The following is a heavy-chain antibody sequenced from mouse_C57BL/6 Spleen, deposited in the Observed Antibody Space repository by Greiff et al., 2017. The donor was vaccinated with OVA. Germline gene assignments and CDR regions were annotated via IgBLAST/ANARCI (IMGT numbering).Heavy chain of an antibody. CDR2: IYPRSGNT. V-gene: IGHV1-81*01. J-gene: IGHJ2*01. Sequence: QVQLQQSGAELARPGASVKLSCKASGYTFTTYGISWVKQRTGQGLECIGEIYPRSGNTYYNEKFKGKATLTADKSSSTAYMELRSLTSEDSAVYFCARRIVTTYFDYWGQGTTLTVSS. CDR3: ARRIVTTYFDY. D-gene: IGHD2-5*01. CDR1: GYTFTTYG.